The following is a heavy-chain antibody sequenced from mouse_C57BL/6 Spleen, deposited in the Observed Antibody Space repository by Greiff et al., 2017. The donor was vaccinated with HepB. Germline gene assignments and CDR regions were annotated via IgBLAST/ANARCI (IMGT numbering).Heavy chain of an antibody. D-gene: IGHD1-1*01. CDR2: IYPGNSDT. CDR1: GYTFTSYW. CDR3: TRWDLLLPSMDY. J-gene: IGHJ4*01. Sequence: EVQLQQSGTVLARPGASVKMSCKTSGYTFTSYWMHWVKQRPGQGLEWIGAIYPGNSDTSYNQKFKGKAKLTAVTSASTAYMELSSLTNEDSAVYYCTRWDLLLPSMDYWGQGTSVTVSS. V-gene: IGHV1-5*01.